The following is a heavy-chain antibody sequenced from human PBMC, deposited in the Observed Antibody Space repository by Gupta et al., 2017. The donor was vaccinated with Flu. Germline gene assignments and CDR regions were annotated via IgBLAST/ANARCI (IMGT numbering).Heavy chain of an antibody. Sequence: EVQLVESGGGLVQPGGSLRLSCAASGFTFGNPWLHWVRQVPGKGLVWVSRINNDGSDTIYADSVKGRFTISRDNAQNTLYLQMDSLRAEDTAVYYCARGGTASFDFWGQGTLVTVSS. V-gene: IGHV3-74*01. CDR3: ARGGTASFDF. CDR1: GFTFGNPW. J-gene: IGHJ4*02. CDR2: INNDGSDT. D-gene: IGHD3-16*01.